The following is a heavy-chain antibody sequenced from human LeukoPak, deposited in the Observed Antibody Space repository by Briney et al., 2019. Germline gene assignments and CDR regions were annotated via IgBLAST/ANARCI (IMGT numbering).Heavy chain of an antibody. CDR2: ISGSGGST. D-gene: IGHD4-17*01. CDR1: GFTFSSYA. J-gene: IGHJ1*01. V-gene: IGHV3-23*01. Sequence: GGSLRLSCAASGFTFSSYAMSWVRQAPGKRLEWVSVISGSGGSTYYADSVKGRFTISRDNSKNTLYLQMNSLRVDDTAVYYCAKEIYGDSTGGRFQHWGQGTLVTVSS. CDR3: AKEIYGDSTGGRFQH.